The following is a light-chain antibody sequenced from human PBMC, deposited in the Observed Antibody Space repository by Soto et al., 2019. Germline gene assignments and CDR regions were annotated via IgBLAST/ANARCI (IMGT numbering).Light chain of an antibody. CDR3: ESYENSLTGSNG. V-gene: IGLV1-40*01. Sequence: SLLPQPHSVSVAAGQSGAFSDTGSSSNIEAGHDVHWYQQFPGTAPKVLIYGNSNRPSGVRDRFSGSKSGTSASLAITGLQAEDEADSYCESYENSLTGSNGFG. CDR2: GNS. J-gene: IGLJ1*01. CDR1: SSNIEAGHD.